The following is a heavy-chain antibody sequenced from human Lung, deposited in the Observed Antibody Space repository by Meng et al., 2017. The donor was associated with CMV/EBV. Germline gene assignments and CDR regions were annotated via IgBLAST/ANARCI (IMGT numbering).Heavy chain of an antibody. CDR2: ISGSGGST. J-gene: IGHJ4*02. CDR1: GFTFSSYA. V-gene: IGHV3-23*01. Sequence: GESLKISCAASGFTFSSYAMSWVRQAPGKGLEWVSAISGSGGSTYYADSVKGRFTISRDNSKNTLYLQMNSLRAEDKAVYYCAGMTSDYWGQGTVVTVYS. D-gene: IGHD1-14*01. CDR3: AGMTSDY.